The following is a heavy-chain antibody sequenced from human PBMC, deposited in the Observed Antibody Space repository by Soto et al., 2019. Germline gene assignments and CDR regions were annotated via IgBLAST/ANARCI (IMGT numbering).Heavy chain of an antibody. Sequence: VQLLESGGGLVQPGGSLRLSCAASGFTFSSYAMSWVRQAPGKGLEWVSAISGSGGSTYYADSVKGRFTISRDNSKNTLYLQMNSLRAEDTAVYYCAKGGLYYYDSSGYLWNWGQGTLVTVSS. J-gene: IGHJ4*02. V-gene: IGHV3-23*01. CDR3: AKGGLYYYDSSGYLWN. CDR2: ISGSGGST. CDR1: GFTFSSYA. D-gene: IGHD3-22*01.